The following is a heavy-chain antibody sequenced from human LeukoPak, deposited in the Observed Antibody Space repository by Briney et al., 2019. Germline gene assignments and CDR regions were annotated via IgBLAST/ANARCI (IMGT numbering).Heavy chain of an antibody. CDR1: GYSFTSYW. V-gene: IGHV5-51*01. CDR2: SYPGDSDT. J-gene: IGHJ4*02. D-gene: IGHD3-22*01. CDR3: ARSIGDYYDSSGYYVR. Sequence: GESLKTSCKGSGYSFTSYWIGWVRQMPGKGLEWMGISYPGDSDTRYSPSFQGQVTISADKSISTAYLQWSSLKASDTAMYYCARSIGDYYDSSGYYVRWGQGTLVTVSS.